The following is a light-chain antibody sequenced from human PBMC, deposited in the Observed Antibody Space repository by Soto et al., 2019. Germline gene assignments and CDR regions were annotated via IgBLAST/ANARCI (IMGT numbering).Light chain of an antibody. Sequence: EIVLTPSPGILSLSPGERATLSSSASQSVSNDFLAWYQQKPGQAPRLLIYGASTRATDVPDRFSGSGSGADFTLSISRLEPEDFAVYYCQQYGSSPPRTFGQGTKVDIK. V-gene: IGKV3-20*01. CDR1: QSVSNDF. CDR3: QQYGSSPPRT. CDR2: GAS. J-gene: IGKJ1*01.